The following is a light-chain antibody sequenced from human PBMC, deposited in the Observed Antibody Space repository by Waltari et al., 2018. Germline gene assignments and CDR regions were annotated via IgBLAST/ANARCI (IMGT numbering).Light chain of an antibody. CDR2: EVS. J-gene: IGLJ3*02. CDR3: SSYTTSTTLV. Sequence: QSALTQPASVSGSPGQSITISCSGTNTDIGTYNYVSWYQQHPGKAPKLIIYEVSTRPSGVSPRFSGSKSGNTASLSISGLQADDEADYYCSSYTTSTTLVLGGGTKVTVL. V-gene: IGLV2-14*01. CDR1: NTDIGTYNY.